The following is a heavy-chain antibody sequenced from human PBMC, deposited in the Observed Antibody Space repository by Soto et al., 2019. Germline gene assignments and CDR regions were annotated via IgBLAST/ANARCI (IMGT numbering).Heavy chain of an antibody. J-gene: IGHJ4*02. CDR3: AGLSVGINIDDY. V-gene: IGHV4-4*02. Sequence: PSETLSLTCIVSGGSISNSNWWNWVSQSPGKGLEWIGEIYHTGITNYNPSLKSRLTISIDKSKNQFSLKLNSVTAGDTAVYYWAGLSVGINIDDYWGQGTLVTVSS. CDR1: GGSISNSNW. CDR2: IYHTGIT. D-gene: IGHD6-19*01.